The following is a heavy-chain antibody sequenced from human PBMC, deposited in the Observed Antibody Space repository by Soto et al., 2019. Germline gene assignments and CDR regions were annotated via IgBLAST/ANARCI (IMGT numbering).Heavy chain of an antibody. CDR1: GGSIVSYY. Sequence: SETLSLTCAVSGGSIVSYYCSWIRQPPGKGLEWIGYIYYSGGTNYNPSLESRVTISVDTSKNQFSLKLSSVTAADTAVYYCARLGYCSGGSCYSPYMDVWGKGTTVTVSS. J-gene: IGHJ6*03. D-gene: IGHD2-15*01. CDR2: IYYSGGT. V-gene: IGHV4-59*01. CDR3: ARLGYCSGGSCYSPYMDV.